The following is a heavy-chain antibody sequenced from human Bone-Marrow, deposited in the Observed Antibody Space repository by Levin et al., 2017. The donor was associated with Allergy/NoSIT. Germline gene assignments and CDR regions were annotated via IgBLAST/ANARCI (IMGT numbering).Heavy chain of an antibody. Sequence: SETLSLTCTVSGGSISTYYWSWIRQTPGKGLEWIGYVYNNGRTSYNPSLESRVTISIDTSKDQFSLKLGSVTVADTAIYYCAGSSAWNAPYNYDYYLDVWGKGTTVTVSS. CDR2: VYNNGRT. CDR1: GGSISTYY. CDR3: AGSSAWNAPYNYDYYLDV. V-gene: IGHV4-59*08. J-gene: IGHJ6*03. D-gene: IGHD1-1*01.